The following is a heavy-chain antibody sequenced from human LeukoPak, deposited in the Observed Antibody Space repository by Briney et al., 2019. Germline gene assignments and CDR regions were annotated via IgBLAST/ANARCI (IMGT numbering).Heavy chain of an antibody. CDR1: GFTFSRFA. Sequence: HLGGSLRLSCAASGFTFSRFAMIWVRQAPGKGLEWVSAISSSGSSTYYADSVKGRFTISRDTSKNTLYLQMNSLRAEDTAVYYCAKDPMWGNYGDYILGGDDYWGQGALVTVSS. D-gene: IGHD4-17*01. J-gene: IGHJ4*02. V-gene: IGHV3-23*01. CDR3: AKDPMWGNYGDYILGGDDY. CDR2: ISSSGSST.